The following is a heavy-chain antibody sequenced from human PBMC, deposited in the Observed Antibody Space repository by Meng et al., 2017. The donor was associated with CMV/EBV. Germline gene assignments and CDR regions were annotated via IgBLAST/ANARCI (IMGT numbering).Heavy chain of an antibody. CDR2: IKSKTDGGTT. V-gene: IGHV3-15*01. Sequence: GESLKISCAASGFTFSNAWMSWVRQAPGKGLEWVGRIKSKTDGGTTDYAAPVKGRFTISRDDSKNTLYLQMNSLKTEDTAVYYCTASNYYYGMDVWGQGTTVTVSS. D-gene: IGHD2-2*01. J-gene: IGHJ6*02. CDR3: TASNYYYGMDV. CDR1: GFTFSNAW.